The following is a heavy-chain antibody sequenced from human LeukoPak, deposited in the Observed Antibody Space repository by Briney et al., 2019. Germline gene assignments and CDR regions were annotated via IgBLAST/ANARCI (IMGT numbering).Heavy chain of an antibody. D-gene: IGHD3-3*01. CDR2: MNHSGST. J-gene: IGHJ5*02. CDR3: ARGLRITICGVVRKNWFDT. Sequence: SETLSLTCAVYGGSFSGYYWSWIRQPPGKGLEWIGEMNHSGSTNYNPSLKSRVTISVDTSKNQFSLKLSSVTAADTAVYYCARGLRITICGVVRKNWFDTWGQGTLVTVFS. V-gene: IGHV4-34*01. CDR1: GGSFSGYY.